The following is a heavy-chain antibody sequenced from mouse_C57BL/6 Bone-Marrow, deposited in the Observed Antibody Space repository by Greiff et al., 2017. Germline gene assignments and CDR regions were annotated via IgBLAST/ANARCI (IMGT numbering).Heavy chain of an antibody. V-gene: IGHV7-1*01. Sequence: EVKLMESGGGLVQSGRSLRLSCATSGFTFSDFYMEWVRQAPGKGLEWIAASRNKANDYKTEYSASVKGRFIVSRDTSQSILYLQMNALRAEDTAIYYCARDYYGSLWYFDVWGTGTTVTVSS. D-gene: IGHD1-1*01. J-gene: IGHJ1*03. CDR1: GFTFSDFY. CDR2: SRNKANDYKT. CDR3: ARDYYGSLWYFDV.